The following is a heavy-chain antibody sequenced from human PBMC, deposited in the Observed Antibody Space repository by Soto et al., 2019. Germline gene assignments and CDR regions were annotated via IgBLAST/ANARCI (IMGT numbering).Heavy chain of an antibody. Sequence: GGSLRLSCAASGFTVSSNYMSWVRQAPGKGLEWVSVIYSGGSTYYADSVKGRFTISRHNSKNTLYLQMNSLRAEDTAVYYCARDNYDILTGYYGTKYYYMDVWGKGTTVTVSS. V-gene: IGHV3-53*04. J-gene: IGHJ6*03. D-gene: IGHD3-9*01. CDR2: IYSGGST. CDR3: ARDNYDILTGYYGTKYYYMDV. CDR1: GFTVSSNY.